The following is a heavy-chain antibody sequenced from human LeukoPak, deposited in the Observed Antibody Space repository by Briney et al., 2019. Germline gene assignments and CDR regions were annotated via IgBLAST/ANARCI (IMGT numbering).Heavy chain of an antibody. Sequence: GESLKISCKGSGYSFTSYWIGWVRQMPGKGLEWMGIIYPGDSDTRYSPSFQGQVTISADKSISTAYLQWSSLKASDTAMYYCARRGTSGYDLRYDFDYWGRGTLVTVSS. V-gene: IGHV5-51*01. D-gene: IGHD5-12*01. CDR3: ARRGTSGYDLRYDFDY. CDR2: IYPGDSDT. J-gene: IGHJ4*02. CDR1: GYSFTSYW.